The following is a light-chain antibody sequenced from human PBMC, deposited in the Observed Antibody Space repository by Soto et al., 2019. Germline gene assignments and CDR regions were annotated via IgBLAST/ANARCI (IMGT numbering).Light chain of an antibody. Sequence: QSALTQPPSASGSPGQSVAISCTGTSSDVGSYNYVSWYQQHPGKAPKLMIYEVSKRPSGVPDRFSGSKSGNTASLTVSGLQAEDEADYYCSSFAGSSVFGTGTQLTVL. CDR1: SSDVGSYNY. CDR3: SSFAGSSV. J-gene: IGLJ1*01. CDR2: EVS. V-gene: IGLV2-8*01.